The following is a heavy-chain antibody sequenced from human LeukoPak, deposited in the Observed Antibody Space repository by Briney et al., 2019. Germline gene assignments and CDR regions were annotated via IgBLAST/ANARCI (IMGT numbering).Heavy chain of an antibody. D-gene: IGHD3-10*01. CDR3: ARGGYYSSGSYYY. CDR1: GFTFTSHW. J-gene: IGHJ4*02. CDR2: INSDGSST. Sequence: PGGSLRLSCAASGFTFTSHWMHRVRQAPGKGLVWVSHINSDGSSTSYADSVKGRFTISRDNAKNTLYLQMNSLRAEDTAVYYCARGGYYSSGSYYYWGQGTLVTVSS. V-gene: IGHV3-74*01.